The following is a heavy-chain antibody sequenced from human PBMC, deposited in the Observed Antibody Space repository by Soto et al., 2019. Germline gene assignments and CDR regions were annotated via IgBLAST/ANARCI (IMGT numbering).Heavy chain of an antibody. D-gene: IGHD6-13*01. Sequence: QVQLVQSGAEVKKPGASVKVSCKASGYTFTSYDINWVRQATGQGLEWMGWMNPNSGNIGYAQKFQGRVTMTRNTSISTAYMELSSLRSEDTAVYYCAREFEQQLVLGWFDPWGQGTLVTVSS. J-gene: IGHJ5*02. CDR1: GYTFTSYD. CDR2: MNPNSGNI. V-gene: IGHV1-8*01. CDR3: AREFEQQLVLGWFDP.